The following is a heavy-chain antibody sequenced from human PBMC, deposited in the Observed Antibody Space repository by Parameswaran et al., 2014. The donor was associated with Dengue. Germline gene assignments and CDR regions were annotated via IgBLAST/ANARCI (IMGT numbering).Heavy chain of an antibody. V-gene: IGHV1-8*01. J-gene: IGHJ4*02. Sequence: WVRQAPGQGLEWMGWMNPNSGNTGYAQKFQGRVTMTRNTSISTAYMELSSLRSEDTAVYYCARLSYSKARIDYWGQGTLVTVSS. D-gene: IGHD6-13*01. CDR2: MNPNSGNT. CDR3: ARLSYSKARIDY.